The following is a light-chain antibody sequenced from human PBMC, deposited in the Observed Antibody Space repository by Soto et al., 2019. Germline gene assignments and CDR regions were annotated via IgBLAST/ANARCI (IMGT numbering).Light chain of an antibody. CDR2: AAS. CDR3: QQSYSTPET. CDR1: QSISSF. V-gene: IGKV1-39*01. Sequence: DIQMTQSPSSLSASVGDRVTITCRASQSISSFLNWYQQKPGKAPRLLIYAASSLQSGVSSRFSASGSGTDFTLTISSLQPEDFATYYCQQSYSTPETFGQGTKVEIK. J-gene: IGKJ1*01.